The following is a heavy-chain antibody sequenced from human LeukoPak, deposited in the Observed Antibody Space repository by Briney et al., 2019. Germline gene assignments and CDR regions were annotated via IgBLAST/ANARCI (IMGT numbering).Heavy chain of an antibody. CDR3: ARDQGGYYYYDSSDSFGFDY. D-gene: IGHD3-22*01. CDR1: GYTFTSYG. V-gene: IGHV1-18*01. J-gene: IGHJ4*02. CDR2: ISAYNGNT. Sequence: ASVKVSCKAPGYTFTSYGISWVRQAPGQGLEWMGWISAYNGNTNYAQNLQGRVTMTTDTSTSTAYMELRSLRSDDTAVYYCARDQGGYYYYDSSDSFGFDYWGQGTLVTVSS.